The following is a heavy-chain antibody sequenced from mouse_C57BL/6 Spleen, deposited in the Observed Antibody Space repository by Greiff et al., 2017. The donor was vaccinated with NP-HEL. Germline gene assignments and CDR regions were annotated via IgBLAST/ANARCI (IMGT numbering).Heavy chain of an antibody. CDR3: ARGDDYDFLGY. CDR2: IYPGSGNT. V-gene: IGHV1-76*01. D-gene: IGHD2-4*01. J-gene: IGHJ2*01. Sequence: QVQLQQSGAELVRPGASVKLSCKASGYTFTDYYINWVKQRPGQGLEWIARIYPGSGNTYYNEKFKGKATLTAEKSSSTAYMQLSSLTSEDSAVYFCARGDDYDFLGYWGQGTTLTVSS. CDR1: GYTFTDYY.